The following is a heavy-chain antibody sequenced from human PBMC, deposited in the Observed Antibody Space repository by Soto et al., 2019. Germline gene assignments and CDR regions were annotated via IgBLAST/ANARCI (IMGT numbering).Heavy chain of an antibody. CDR2: IDSAGER. CDR3: VRGGVKGISWNWFDT. J-gene: IGHJ5*02. V-gene: IGHV3-13*01. D-gene: IGHD1-1*01. Sequence: EVQLVESGGGLVQPGESLRLSCAASGFTFSNHDMHWVRQATGKGLEWVSGIDSAGERKYLESVEGRFTISRENAENSIHLQMNSLRVGDTAVYYCVRGGVKGISWNWFDTWGQGIQVTVSS. CDR1: GFTFSNHD.